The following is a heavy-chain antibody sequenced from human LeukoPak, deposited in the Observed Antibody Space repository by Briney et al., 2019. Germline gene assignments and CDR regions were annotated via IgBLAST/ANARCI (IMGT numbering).Heavy chain of an antibody. J-gene: IGHJ4*02. CDR1: GXTFSTYW. Sequence: GGSLRLSCAVSGXTFSTYWMTWVRQALGKGLEWVATINQDGSEKYYVDSVKGRFTISRDNANNSLHLQMNSLRAEDTAVYYCARDLGYWGQGTLVTVSS. CDR2: INQDGSEK. CDR3: ARDLGY. D-gene: IGHD7-27*01. V-gene: IGHV3-7*04.